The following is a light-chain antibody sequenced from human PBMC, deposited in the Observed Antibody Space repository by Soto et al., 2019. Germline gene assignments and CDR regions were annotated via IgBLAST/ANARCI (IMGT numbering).Light chain of an antibody. CDR1: QGISSY. Sequence: DIQLTQSPSFLSASVGDRVTITCRASQGISSYLAWYQQKPGKAPKLLIYAPSTLQSGVRSRFSGSASGTEFTVPISSLQPEDFATYYCQQLNSYPFTFGPGTKVDIE. CDR3: QQLNSYPFT. J-gene: IGKJ3*01. CDR2: APS. V-gene: IGKV1-9*01.